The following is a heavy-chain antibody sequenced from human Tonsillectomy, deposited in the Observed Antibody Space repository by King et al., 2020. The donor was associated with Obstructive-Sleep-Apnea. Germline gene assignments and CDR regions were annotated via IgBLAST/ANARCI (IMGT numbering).Heavy chain of an antibody. V-gene: IGHV1-69*09. J-gene: IGHJ4*02. CDR3: ARDEVRMVRGVTLSGGLDY. CDR2: IIPILGIA. Sequence: QLVQSGAEVKKPGSSVKVSCKASGGTFSSYAISWVRQAPGQGLEWMGRIIPILGIANYAQKFQGRVTITADKSTSTAYMELSSLRSEDTAVYYCARDEVRMVRGVTLSGGLDYWGQGTLVTVSS. D-gene: IGHD3-10*01. CDR1: GGTFSSYA.